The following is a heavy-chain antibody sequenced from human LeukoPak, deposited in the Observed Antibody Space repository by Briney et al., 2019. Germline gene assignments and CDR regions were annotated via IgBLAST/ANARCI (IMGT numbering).Heavy chain of an antibody. CDR3: AKEGTPVTGFVDN. V-gene: IGHV3-23*01. J-gene: IGHJ4*02. CDR1: GFILSCYA. D-gene: IGHD3-9*01. CDR2: MSGSGGIT. Sequence: GGSLRLSCAASGFILSCYAMSWVRQAPGKGLEWVSVMSGSGGITYYADSVKGRFTISRDNSKNTLYLQMNSLRAEDTAVYYCAKEGTPVTGFVDNWGQGTLVTVSS.